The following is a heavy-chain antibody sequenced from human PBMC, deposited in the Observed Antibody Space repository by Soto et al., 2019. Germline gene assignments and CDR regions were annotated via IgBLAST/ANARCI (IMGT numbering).Heavy chain of an antibody. J-gene: IGHJ4*02. D-gene: IGHD2-15*01. CDR3: ARAKCSGGSCYSWSLDY. V-gene: IGHV4-31*03. CDR2: RYYSEST. CDR1: GGSITTGGYY. Sequence: SETLSLTCTVSGGSITTGGYYWSWIRQLPGKGLEWIGHRYYSESTYYNPSLKSRVSISLDTSKNQFSLRLSFVTAADTAMYYCARAKCSGGSCYSWSLDYWGQGTPVTVS.